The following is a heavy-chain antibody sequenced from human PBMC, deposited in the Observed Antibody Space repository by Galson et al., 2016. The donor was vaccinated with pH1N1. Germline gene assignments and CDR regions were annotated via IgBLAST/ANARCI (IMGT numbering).Heavy chain of an antibody. CDR1: GFTFSNYG. J-gene: IGHJ3*02. CDR2: ISYTGSEE. CDR3: AKCRDTSGYSAFDM. V-gene: IGHV3-30*18. D-gene: IGHD3-22*01. Sequence: SLRLSCAASGFTFSNYGMHWVRQAPGKGLEWVAVISYTGSEEYYVESLKGRFTISRDNSKNTLYLQMNSLRLEDTAVYYCAKCRDTSGYSAFDMWGQGTTVTVSS.